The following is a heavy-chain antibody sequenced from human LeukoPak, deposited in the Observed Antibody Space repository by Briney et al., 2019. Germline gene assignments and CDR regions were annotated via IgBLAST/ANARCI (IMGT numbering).Heavy chain of an antibody. Sequence: GGSLRLSCAASELTLSNYCMTWVRQGPGKGLEWVATIKRDGAETYYVDSVRGRFTISRDNAENSVYLRMNSLRDEDTAVYYCARPTYDSSGYPRVDYWGQGTLVTVSS. CDR2: IKRDGAET. V-gene: IGHV3-7*01. CDR3: ARPTYDSSGYPRVDY. J-gene: IGHJ4*02. CDR1: ELTLSNYC. D-gene: IGHD3-22*01.